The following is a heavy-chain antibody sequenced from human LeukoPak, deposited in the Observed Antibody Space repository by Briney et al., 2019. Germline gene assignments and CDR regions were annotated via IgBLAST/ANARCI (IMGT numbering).Heavy chain of an antibody. D-gene: IGHD3-10*01. CDR2: ISSSSSYI. V-gene: IGHV3-21*04. CDR3: AKNTITMVRGVAFDY. Sequence: GGSLRLSCAASGFTFSSYSMNWVRQAPGKGLEWVSSISSSSSYIYYADSVKGRFTISRDNAKNSLYLQMNSLRAEDTAVYYCAKNTITMVRGVAFDYWGQGTLVTVSS. CDR1: GFTFSSYS. J-gene: IGHJ4*02.